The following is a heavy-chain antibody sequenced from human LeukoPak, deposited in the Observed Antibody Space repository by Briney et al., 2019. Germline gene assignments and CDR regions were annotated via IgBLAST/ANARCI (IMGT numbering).Heavy chain of an antibody. J-gene: IGHJ4*02. CDR1: GGSISSGDYY. Sequence: SETLSLTCTVSGGSISSGDYYWSWIRQPPGKGLEWIGYIYYSGSTYYNPSLKSRDTISVDTSKNQFSLKLSSVTAADTAVYYCARGVAATRFAFNYWGQGTLVTVSS. CDR3: ARGVAATRFAFNY. CDR2: IYYSGST. V-gene: IGHV4-30-4*01. D-gene: IGHD2-15*01.